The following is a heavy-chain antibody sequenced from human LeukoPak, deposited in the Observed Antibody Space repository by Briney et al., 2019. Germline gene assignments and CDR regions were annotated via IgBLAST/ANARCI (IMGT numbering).Heavy chain of an antibody. CDR1: GFTFSGSA. J-gene: IGHJ4*02. V-gene: IGHV3-73*01. D-gene: IGHD3-22*01. CDR2: IRSKANSYAT. CDR3: AKLLYYYDSSQPY. Sequence: TGGSLRLSCAASGFTFSGSAMHWVRQASGKGLEWVGRIRSKANSYATAYAASVKGRFTISRDDSKNTAYLQMNSLRAEDTAVYYCAKLLYYYDSSQPYWGQGTLVTVSS.